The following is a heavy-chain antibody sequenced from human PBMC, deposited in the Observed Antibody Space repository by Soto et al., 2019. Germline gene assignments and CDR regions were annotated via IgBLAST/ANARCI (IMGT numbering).Heavy chain of an antibody. CDR3: ARDPSEGRVGNWFES. J-gene: IGHJ5*01. D-gene: IGHD2-2*01. CDR1: GFTFSSYA. V-gene: IGHV3-23*01. Sequence: GGSLRLSCAASGFTFSSYAMSWVRQAPGKGLEWVSAISGSGGSTYYADSVKGRFTISRDNSKNTLYLQMNSLRTEDTAVYYCARDPSEGRVGNWFESWGQGTLVTVSS. CDR2: ISGSGGST.